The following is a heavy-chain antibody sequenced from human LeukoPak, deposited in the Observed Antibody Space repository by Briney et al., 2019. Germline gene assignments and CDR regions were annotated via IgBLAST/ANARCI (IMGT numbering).Heavy chain of an antibody. CDR2: IIPIFGTA. V-gene: IGHV1-69*05. CDR1: GGTFSSYA. D-gene: IGHD4-17*01. J-gene: IGHJ1*01. Sequence: SVKVSCKASGGTFSSYAISWVRQAPGQGLEWMGGIIPIFGTANYAQKFQGRVTITTDESTSTAYMELSSLRSGDTAVYYCARDWGDYGPGHFQHWGQGTLVTVSS. CDR3: ARDWGDYGPGHFQH.